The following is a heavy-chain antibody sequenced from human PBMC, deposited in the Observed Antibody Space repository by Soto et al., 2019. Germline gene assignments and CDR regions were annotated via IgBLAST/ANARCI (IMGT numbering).Heavy chain of an antibody. CDR2: MYHSGST. Sequence: PSETLSLTCAVSGYSLSRGYYGGWLRQPPGEGLECVWGMYHSGSTYYYTSLKSRVTISVDTSKDQSSLALSSVKAADTAVYYCARVEGYSYGSPGYYFDYWGQGTLVTVSS. CDR1: GYSLSRGYY. CDR3: ARVEGYSYGSPGYYFDY. D-gene: IGHD5-18*01. J-gene: IGHJ4*02. V-gene: IGHV4-38-2*01.